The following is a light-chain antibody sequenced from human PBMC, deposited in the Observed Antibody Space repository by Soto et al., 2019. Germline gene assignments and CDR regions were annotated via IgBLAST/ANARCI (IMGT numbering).Light chain of an antibody. CDR3: QQYATSPLT. J-gene: IGKJ4*01. CDR2: GAS. Sequence: DIVLTQSPGTLSLSPGDRAALSCGASQSLSNNFLAWYQQKPGQAPRLLISGASSRATGIPDRFSGSGSGTDFTLTITRVEPEDFAVYYCQQYATSPLTFGGGTKGEIK. CDR1: QSLSNNF. V-gene: IGKV3-20*01.